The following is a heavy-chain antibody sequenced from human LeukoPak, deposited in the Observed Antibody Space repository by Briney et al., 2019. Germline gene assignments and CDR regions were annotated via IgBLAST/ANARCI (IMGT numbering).Heavy chain of an antibody. CDR1: GYTFTGYY. CDR2: INPNSGGT. D-gene: IGHD2-15*01. Sequence: ASVKVSCKASGYTFTGYYMHWVRQAPGQGLEWMGWINPNSGGTNYAQKFQGRVTMTRDTPISTAYMELSRLRSDDTAVYYCARDPDRCSGGSCYSEYYYYGMDVWGQGTAVTVSS. V-gene: IGHV1-2*02. J-gene: IGHJ6*02. CDR3: ARDPDRCSGGSCYSEYYYYGMDV.